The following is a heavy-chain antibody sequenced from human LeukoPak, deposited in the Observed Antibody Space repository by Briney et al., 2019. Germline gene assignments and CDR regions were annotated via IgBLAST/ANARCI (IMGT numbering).Heavy chain of an antibody. CDR2: MSSSSSYI. Sequence: GGSLRLSCAASGFTFSSYSMNWVRQAPGKGLEWVSSMSSSSSYIYYADSVKGRFTISRDNDKNSLYLQMNSLRAEDTAVYYCARARYGSGRYYRYWGQGTLVSVSS. J-gene: IGHJ4*02. D-gene: IGHD3-10*01. V-gene: IGHV3-21*01. CDR1: GFTFSSYS. CDR3: ARARYGSGRYYRY.